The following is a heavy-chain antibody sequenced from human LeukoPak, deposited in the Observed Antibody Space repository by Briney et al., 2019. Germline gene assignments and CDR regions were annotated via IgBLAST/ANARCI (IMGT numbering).Heavy chain of an antibody. CDR3: VSYYGDPYAFDI. CDR1: GYTFTSYG. CDR2: ISAYNGNT. V-gene: IGHV1-18*01. Sequence: ASVKVSCKASGYTFTSYGISWVRQAPGQGLEWMGWISAYNGNTNYAQKLQGRVTMTTDTSTSTAYMELRSLRSDDTAVYYCVSYYGDPYAFDIWGQGTMVTVSS. D-gene: IGHD4-17*01. J-gene: IGHJ3*02.